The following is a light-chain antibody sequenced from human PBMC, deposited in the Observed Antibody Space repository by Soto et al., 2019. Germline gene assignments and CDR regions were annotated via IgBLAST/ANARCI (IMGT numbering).Light chain of an antibody. Sequence: DIQMTQSPSTLSGSVGDRVTITCRASQTISSWLAWYQQKPGKAPKLLIYKASTLKSGVPSRFSGSGSGKEFTLTISSLQPDDLETYYCQQYNSYSEAFGQGTKVDIK. V-gene: IGKV1-5*03. CDR1: QTISSW. CDR2: KAS. CDR3: QQYNSYSEA. J-gene: IGKJ1*01.